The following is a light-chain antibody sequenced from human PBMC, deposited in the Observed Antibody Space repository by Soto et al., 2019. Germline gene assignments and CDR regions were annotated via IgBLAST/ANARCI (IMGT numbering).Light chain of an antibody. J-gene: IGKJ1*01. CDR1: QSVNNN. CDR3: QQYDYWPPWT. Sequence: EIVMTQSPVTLSVSPGERATLSCRASQSVNNNLAWYQQKPGQAPRLLIFGASTRATGIPDRFGGSGSGTEFTLTISSLQSEDFAIYYCQQYDYWPPWTFGQGTKVEVK. CDR2: GAS. V-gene: IGKV3-15*01.